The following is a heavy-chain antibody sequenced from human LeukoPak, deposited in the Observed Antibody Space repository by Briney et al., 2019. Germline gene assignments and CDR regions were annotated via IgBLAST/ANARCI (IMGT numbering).Heavy chain of an antibody. D-gene: IGHD5-12*01. Sequence: SETLALTCTVSGGSISSGDYYWSWIRQPPGRGLGWLGYIYYSGSTYYNPSLKSRVTISVDTSKNQFSLKLSSVTAADTAVYYCARFERGYSGSEGIDYWGQGTLVTVSS. CDR3: ARFERGYSGSEGIDY. J-gene: IGHJ4*02. V-gene: IGHV4-30-4*01. CDR1: GGSISSGDYY. CDR2: IYYSGST.